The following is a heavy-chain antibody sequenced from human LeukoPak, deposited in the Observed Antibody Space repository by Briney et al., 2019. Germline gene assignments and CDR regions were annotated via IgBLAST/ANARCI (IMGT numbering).Heavy chain of an antibody. D-gene: IGHD2-15*01. Sequence: GGSLRLSCITSGFTFGDSALNWLRQAPGKELEWLGFIRSKAYGATTEYAASVKGRFTISRDDSKGIGFLQMNSLKTEDTGVYYCTRGAPIADWGQGTLVTVSS. V-gene: IGHV3-49*03. CDR1: GFTFGDSA. CDR2: IRSKAYGATT. CDR3: TRGAPIAD. J-gene: IGHJ4*02.